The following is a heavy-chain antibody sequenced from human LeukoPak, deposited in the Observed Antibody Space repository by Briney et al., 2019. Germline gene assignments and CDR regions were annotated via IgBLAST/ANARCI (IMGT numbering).Heavy chain of an antibody. CDR2: IIPIFGTA. D-gene: IGHD2-15*01. J-gene: IGHJ3*02. V-gene: IGHV1-69*06. Sequence: SVKVSCKASGGTFSSYAISWVRQAPGQGLEWMGGIIPIFGTANYAQKFQGRVTITADKSTSTAYMELSSLRSEDTAVYYCASDIVVSTGAFDIWGQGTMVTVSS. CDR1: GGTFSSYA. CDR3: ASDIVVSTGAFDI.